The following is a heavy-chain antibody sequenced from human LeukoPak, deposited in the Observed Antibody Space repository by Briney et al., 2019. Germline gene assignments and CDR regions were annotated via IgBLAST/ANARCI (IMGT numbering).Heavy chain of an antibody. CDR2: TKNRGST. Sequence: PETLSLTCALYVGSSSGYYWSWIRHPPGKGREWVGETKNRGSTNNDTSLMSRVNISVDTSKNQFSLKLSLVTAADTAVDYCARGGVVPGARSKYPRPSKNRTFDYWGQGTLVTVSS. D-gene: IGHD2-2*01. V-gene: IGHV4-34*01. CDR1: VGSSSGYY. CDR3: ARGGVVPGARSKYPRPSKNRTFDY. J-gene: IGHJ4*02.